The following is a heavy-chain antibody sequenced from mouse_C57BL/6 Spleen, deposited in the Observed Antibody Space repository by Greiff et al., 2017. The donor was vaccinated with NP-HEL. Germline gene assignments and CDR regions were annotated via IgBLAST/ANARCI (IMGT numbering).Heavy chain of an antibody. D-gene: IGHD2-4*01. Sequence: SGAELVRPGASVTLSCKASGYTFTDYEMHWVKQTPVHGLEWIGAIDPETGGTAYNQKFKGKAILTADKSSSTAYMELRSLTSEDSAVYYCTRSDYTWFADWGQGTLVTVSA. CDR1: GYTFTDYE. CDR3: TRSDYTWFAD. J-gene: IGHJ3*01. CDR2: IDPETGGT. V-gene: IGHV1-15*01.